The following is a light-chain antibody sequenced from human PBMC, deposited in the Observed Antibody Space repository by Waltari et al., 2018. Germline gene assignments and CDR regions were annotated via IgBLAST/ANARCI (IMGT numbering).Light chain of an antibody. CDR3: HQYDHWPTFT. Sequence: EIVMTQSPATLSVSPGEGVTLSCRASQSVSGNLAWYQQRPGQAPRLLIYGASTRATGIPARFSGNGSGTEFTLTISSLQSEDFAVYYCHQYDHWPTFTFGQGTKLEI. V-gene: IGKV3-15*01. CDR1: QSVSGN. J-gene: IGKJ2*01. CDR2: GAS.